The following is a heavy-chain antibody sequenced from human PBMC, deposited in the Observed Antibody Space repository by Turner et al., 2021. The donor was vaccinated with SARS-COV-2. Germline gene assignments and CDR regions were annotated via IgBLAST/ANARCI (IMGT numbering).Heavy chain of an antibody. CDR2: IKQDGSEK. CDR1: GFTFSNYW. D-gene: IGHD4-17*01. CDR3: ASTTVVTPY. V-gene: IGHV3-7*01. Sequence: VQLVESGGGLVQPGGSLRLSCAASGFTFSNYWMSWFRQAPGKGLEWVAGIKQDGSEKYYVGSVKGRFTISRDNAKKSLYLQMNSLRAENTAMHYCASTTVVTPYWGQGTLVTVSS. J-gene: IGHJ4*02.